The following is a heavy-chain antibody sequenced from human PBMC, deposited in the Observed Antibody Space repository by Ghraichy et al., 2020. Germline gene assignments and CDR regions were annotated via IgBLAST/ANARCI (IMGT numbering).Heavy chain of an antibody. CDR3: ARSEESYGWFDP. D-gene: IGHD3-10*01. V-gene: IGHV1-18*01. Sequence: ASVKVSCEASGYVFSSYAIGWVRQAPGQGLEWMGWISVYSGNTHYPQKFQGRVTMTTDTSTGTAYMELRSLRSDDTAVYYCARSEESYGWFDPWGQGTLVIVSA. CDR1: GYVFSSYA. CDR2: ISVYSGNT. J-gene: IGHJ5*02.